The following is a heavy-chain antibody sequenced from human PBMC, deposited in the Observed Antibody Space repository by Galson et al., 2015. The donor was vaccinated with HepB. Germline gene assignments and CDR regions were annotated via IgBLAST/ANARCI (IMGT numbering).Heavy chain of an antibody. CDR1: GFTFTSYG. D-gene: IGHD2/OR15-2a*01. J-gene: IGHJ4*02. Sequence: CGFTFTSYGMSWVRQAPGKGLECVSAISRGGDTSDYADSVKGRFTVSRDSSTNTLYLQMNGLRADDTAIYYCVRGTTAPDYWGQGTLVTVSS. CDR2: ISRGGDTS. CDR3: VRGTTAPDY. V-gene: IGHV3-23*01.